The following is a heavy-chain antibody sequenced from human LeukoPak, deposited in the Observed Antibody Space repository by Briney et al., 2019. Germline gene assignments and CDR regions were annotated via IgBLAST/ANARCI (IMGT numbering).Heavy chain of an antibody. CDR2: ISSSTVII. V-gene: IGHV3-48*01. CDR1: GFILSGYN. J-gene: IGHJ3*02. D-gene: IGHD3-10*01. CDR3: ARLPLWTTDAFDI. Sequence: GGSLRLSCAASGFILSGYNLNWVRQAPGKGLEWISYISSSTVIIYYADSVKGRFTISRDNAKNSLYLQMNSLGAEDTAVYYCARLPLWTTDAFDIWGQGTMVTVSS.